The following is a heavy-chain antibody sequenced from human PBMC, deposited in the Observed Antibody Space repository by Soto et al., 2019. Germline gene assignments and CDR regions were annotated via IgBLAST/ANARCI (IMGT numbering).Heavy chain of an antibody. V-gene: IGHV1-3*01. Sequence: GASVEVCCKDSGYTIASYAMRWVRQDPKQRLEWMGWINAGNGNTKYSQKFQGRVTITRDTSASTAYMELSSLRSEDTAVYYCARDPTRGSDSSGWSMLFAPWGQGTLVPVSS. CDR3: ARDPTRGSDSSGWSMLFAP. J-gene: IGHJ5*02. CDR2: INAGNGNT. CDR1: GYTIASYA. D-gene: IGHD6-19*01.